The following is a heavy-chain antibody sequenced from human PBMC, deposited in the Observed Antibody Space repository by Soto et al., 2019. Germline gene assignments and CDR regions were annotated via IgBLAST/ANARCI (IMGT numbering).Heavy chain of an antibody. V-gene: IGHV1-3*01. D-gene: IGHD6-19*01. J-gene: IGHJ2*01. CDR2: INVGHGNT. CDR1: GYTFTNYG. Sequence: QVQLVQSGAEVKKPGASVKVSCKASGYTFTNYGVHWVRQAPGQRLEWRGGINVGHGNTKYSQKFQGRVTITRDTAASTAFMDLTSLRSEDTAVYYCARSGYSSGWYHWYFDFWGRGTLVTVSS. CDR3: ARSGYSSGWYHWYFDF.